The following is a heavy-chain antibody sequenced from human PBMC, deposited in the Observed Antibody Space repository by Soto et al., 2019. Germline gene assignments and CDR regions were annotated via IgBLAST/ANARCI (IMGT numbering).Heavy chain of an antibody. J-gene: IGHJ3*02. Sequence: PSETLSLTCTVSGGSISSSIYYGGCIRQPPGKGLEWIGSIYYSGSTYYNPSLKSRVTISVDTSKNQFSLKLSSVTAADTAVYYCASRITMVRGVTTDAFDIWGQGTMVT. CDR3: ASRITMVRGVTTDAFDI. V-gene: IGHV4-39*01. CDR1: GGSISSSIYY. D-gene: IGHD3-10*01. CDR2: IYYSGST.